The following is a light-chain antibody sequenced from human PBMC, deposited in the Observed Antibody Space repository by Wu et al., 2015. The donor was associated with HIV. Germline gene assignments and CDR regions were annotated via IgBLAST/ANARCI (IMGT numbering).Light chain of an antibody. J-gene: IGKJ1*01. V-gene: IGKV3-11*01. CDR1: QGVGDS. CDR2: DAS. Sequence: DILLTQSPDTLSVSPGERATLSCRASQGVGDSLAWYQQKPGQPPRLLIYDASKRAPGIPARFSGSGSGTDFTLTINNIQSEDIGVYYCQQYESRPRTFGQGTKVEIK. CDR3: QQYESRPRT.